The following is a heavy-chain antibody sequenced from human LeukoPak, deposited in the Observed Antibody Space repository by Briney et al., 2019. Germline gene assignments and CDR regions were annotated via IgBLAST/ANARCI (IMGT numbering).Heavy chain of an antibody. CDR2: IKPSGGST. CDR3: ARRETVAGPFDY. Sequence: ASVKVSCKASGYTFTSYYMHWVRQAPGQGLEWMGIIKPSGGSTSYAQKFQGRVTMTRDMSTSTVYMELSSLRSEDTAVYYCARRETVAGPFDYWGQGTLVTVSS. D-gene: IGHD6-19*01. V-gene: IGHV1-46*01. J-gene: IGHJ4*02. CDR1: GYTFTSYY.